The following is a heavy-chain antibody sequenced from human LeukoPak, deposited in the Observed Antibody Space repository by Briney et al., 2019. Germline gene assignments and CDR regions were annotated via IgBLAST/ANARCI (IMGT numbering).Heavy chain of an antibody. J-gene: IGHJ4*02. D-gene: IGHD6-6*01. CDR2: INHSGST. CDR1: GGSFSGYY. V-gene: IGHV4-34*01. Sequence: SETLSLTCAVYGGSFSGYYWSWIRQPPGKGLEWIGEINHSGSTNYNPSLKSRVTISVDTSKTQFSLKLSSVTAPDTAVYYCARGRTISSIAARTYYFDSWGQGTLVTVSS. CDR3: ARGRTISSIAARTYYFDS.